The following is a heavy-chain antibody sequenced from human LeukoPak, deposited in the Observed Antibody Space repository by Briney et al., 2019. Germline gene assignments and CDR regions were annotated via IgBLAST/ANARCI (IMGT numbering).Heavy chain of an antibody. D-gene: IGHD6-13*01. CDR1: GFTFSSYG. V-gene: IGHV3-30*03. CDR3: ARDRSSWTFFDY. Sequence: GRSLRLSCAASGFTFSSYGMHWVRQAPGKGLEWVAVISYDGSNKYYADSVKGRFTISRDNAKNTLYLQMNSLRAEDTAVYYCARDRSSWTFFDYWGQGTLVTVSS. J-gene: IGHJ4*02. CDR2: ISYDGSNK.